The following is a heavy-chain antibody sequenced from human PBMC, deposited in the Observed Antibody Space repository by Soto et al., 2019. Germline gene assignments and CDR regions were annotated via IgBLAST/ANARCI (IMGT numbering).Heavy chain of an antibody. CDR3: AEDPWQKNWLDP. V-gene: IGHV1-58*01. CDR1: GFTFTSSA. Sequence: SVKVSCKASGFTFTSSAVQWVRQARGQRLEWIGWIVVGSGNTNYAQKFQERVTITRDMSTSTAYMELSSLRSEDTAVYYCAEDPWQKNWLDPCGQGTMVTVYS. J-gene: IGHJ5*02. CDR2: IVVGSGNT.